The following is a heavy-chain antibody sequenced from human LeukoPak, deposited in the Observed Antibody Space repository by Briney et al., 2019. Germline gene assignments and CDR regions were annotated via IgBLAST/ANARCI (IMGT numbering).Heavy chain of an antibody. Sequence: SETLSLTCTVSGGSITDYYWSWIRQPPGKGLEWIGYIYYSGSTNYNPSLKSRVTISVDTSKNQFSLKLSSVTAADTAVYYCARHYYDSSDSYSFDYWGQGTLVTVSS. CDR3: ARHYYDSSDSYSFDY. J-gene: IGHJ4*02. V-gene: IGHV4-59*08. CDR2: IYYSGST. D-gene: IGHD3-22*01. CDR1: GGSITDYY.